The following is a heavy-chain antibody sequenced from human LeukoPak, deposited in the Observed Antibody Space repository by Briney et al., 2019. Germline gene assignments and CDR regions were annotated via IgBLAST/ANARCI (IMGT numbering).Heavy chain of an antibody. CDR3: ARGRQLAAADYYFDY. CDR2: LSSDGKDK. D-gene: IGHD6-13*01. Sequence: GGSLRLSCAASGFTFSGYPLHWVRQAPGKGLEWVAVLSSDGKDKHYADSVKGRFTVSRDNSKNTLFLQMNSLRPEDTGIYYCARGRQLAAADYYFDYWGQGTLVTVSS. CDR1: GFTFSGYP. V-gene: IGHV3-30*04. J-gene: IGHJ4*02.